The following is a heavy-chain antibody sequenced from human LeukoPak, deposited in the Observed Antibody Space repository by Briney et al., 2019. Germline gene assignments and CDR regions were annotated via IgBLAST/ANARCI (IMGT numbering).Heavy chain of an antibody. V-gene: IGHV3-23*01. CDR2: ISGSGGST. CDR1: GFTFSSYT. Sequence: GGSLRLSCAASGFTFSSYTMSWVRQAPGKGLEWVSAISGSGGSTSHADSVKGRFTISRDISKSTLHLQMNSLRVEDTAVYHCVKEQNTGWYRVADYWGQGTLVAVSS. D-gene: IGHD6-19*01. J-gene: IGHJ4*02. CDR3: VKEQNTGWYRVADY.